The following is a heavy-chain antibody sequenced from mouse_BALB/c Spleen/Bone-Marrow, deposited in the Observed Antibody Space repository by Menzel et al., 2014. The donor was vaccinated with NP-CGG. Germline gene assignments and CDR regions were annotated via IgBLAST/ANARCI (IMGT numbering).Heavy chain of an antibody. D-gene: IGHD2-3*01. V-gene: IGHV1S29*02. CDR2: IYPYNGGT. CDR1: GYTFSDYN. Sequence: EVKLMESGPELVKPGASVKISCKASGYTFSDYNMHWARQSHGKSLEWIGNIYPYNGGTGYNQKFKRKATLTVDNSSSTAYMELRSLTSEDSAVYHCARGWLLSWFAYWGQGTLVTVSA. CDR3: ARGWLLSWFAY. J-gene: IGHJ3*01.